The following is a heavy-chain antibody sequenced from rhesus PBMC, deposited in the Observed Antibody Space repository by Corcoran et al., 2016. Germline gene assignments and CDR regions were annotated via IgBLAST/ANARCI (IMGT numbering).Heavy chain of an antibody. Sequence: QVQLQESGPGLVKPSATLSLPCAVSAGSLRDFYYWTWIRHPPRQGLEWIGNIYGNSASTYYNPSLKSRVTISKDTSKNQFFLKLSSVTAADTAVYYCARGEDSSWSLFDYWGQGVLVTVSS. V-gene: IGHV4S9*01. CDR1: AGSLRDFYY. D-gene: IGHD6-13*01. CDR3: ARGEDSSWSLFDY. CDR2: IYGNSAST. J-gene: IGHJ4*01.